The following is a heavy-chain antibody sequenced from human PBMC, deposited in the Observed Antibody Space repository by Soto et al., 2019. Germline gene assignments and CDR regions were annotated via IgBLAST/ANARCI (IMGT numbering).Heavy chain of an antibody. Sequence: QVQLVQSGAEVKKPGASVRVSCKASGYTFTSSDVYWVRQATGQGLELMGWMNPNTGNTGYAQKFQGRVTMTSNTSISTAHMDLSSLRSEGTAVYYCARGSNHCIGGSCYSAWFAPWGQGTPVTVSS. CDR2: MNPNTGNT. V-gene: IGHV1-8*01. CDR1: GYTFTSSD. CDR3: ARGSNHCIGGSCYSAWFAP. D-gene: IGHD2-15*01. J-gene: IGHJ5*02.